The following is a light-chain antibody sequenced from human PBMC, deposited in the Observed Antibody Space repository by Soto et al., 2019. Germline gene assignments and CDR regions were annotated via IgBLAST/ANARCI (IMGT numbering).Light chain of an antibody. V-gene: IGKV1-5*01. CDR3: QQYNSHSLYS. CDR2: YAS. CDR1: QSVRSW. J-gene: IGKJ2*01. Sequence: DIQLTQSPSILSASVGDRVTITCRASQSVRSWLAWYQQKPGKAPNLLIYYASNLASGVPSRFSGSGSGTEYTLSISSLQPEDFATYFCQQYNSHSLYSFGQGTKLEIK.